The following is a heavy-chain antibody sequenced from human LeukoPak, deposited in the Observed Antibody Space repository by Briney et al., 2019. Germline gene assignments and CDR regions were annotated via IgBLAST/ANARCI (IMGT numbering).Heavy chain of an antibody. CDR2: IIPIFGTA. CDR1: GGTFSSYA. CDR3: ARGPIAAAGWYYYYMDV. Sequence: ASVKVSYKASGGTFSSYAISWVRQAPGQGLEWMGGIIPIFGTANYAQKFQGRVTITTDESTSTAYMELSSLRSEDTAVYYCARGPIAAAGWYYYYMDVWGKGTTVTVSS. V-gene: IGHV1-69*05. D-gene: IGHD6-13*01. J-gene: IGHJ6*03.